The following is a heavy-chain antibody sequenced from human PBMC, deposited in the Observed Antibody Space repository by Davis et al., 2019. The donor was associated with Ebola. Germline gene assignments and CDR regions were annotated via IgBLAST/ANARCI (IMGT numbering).Heavy chain of an antibody. J-gene: IGHJ4*02. CDR1: GFTFSNYA. Sequence: GESLKISCAASGFTFSNYAMSWVRQAPGGGLEWVSGISASGADIKYADSVRGRFSISRDDSKNTLYLQMDSLRAEDTAVYYCAKYNWNAYFDYWGQGTLVAVAS. V-gene: IGHV3-23*01. D-gene: IGHD1-20*01. CDR3: AKYNWNAYFDY. CDR2: ISASGADI.